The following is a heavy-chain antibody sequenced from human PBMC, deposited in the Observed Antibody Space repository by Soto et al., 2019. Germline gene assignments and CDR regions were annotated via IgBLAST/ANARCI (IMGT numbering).Heavy chain of an antibody. Sequence: TGGSLRLSCAASGFTFSSYGMHWVRQAPGKGLEWVAVIWYDGSNKYYADSVKGRFTISRDNSKNTLYLQMNSLRAEDTAVYYCARDGQDYGMDVWGQGTTVTVSS. CDR1: GFTFSSYG. J-gene: IGHJ6*02. CDR3: ARDGQDYGMDV. V-gene: IGHV3-33*01. CDR2: IWYDGSNK.